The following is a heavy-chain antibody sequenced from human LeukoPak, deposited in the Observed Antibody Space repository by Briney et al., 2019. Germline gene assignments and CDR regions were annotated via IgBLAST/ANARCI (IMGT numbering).Heavy chain of an antibody. J-gene: IGHJ4*02. CDR3: ARALRGYSGSSFDY. V-gene: IGHV1-18*01. CDR2: ISAYNGNT. CDR1: GYTFTSYG. Sequence: ASVKVSCKASGYTFTSYGISWVRQAPGQGLEWMGWISAYNGNTNYAQKLQGRVTMTTDTSTSTAYMELRSMRSDDTAVYYCARALRGYSGSSFDYWGQGTLVTVSS. D-gene: IGHD1-26*01.